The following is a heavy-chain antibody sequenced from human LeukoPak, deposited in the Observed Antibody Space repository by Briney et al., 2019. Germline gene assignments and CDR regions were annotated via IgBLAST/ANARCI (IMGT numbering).Heavy chain of an antibody. CDR1: GFTFSSYA. CDR3: AKESSGWYPYYFDY. CDR2: ISGSGGST. J-gene: IGHJ4*02. Sequence: QAGGSLRLSCAASGFTFSSYAMSWVRQAPGKGLEWVSAISGSGGSTYYADSVKGRFTISRDNSKNTLYLQMISVKAEDTAVYYCAKESSGWYPYYFDYWGQGTLVTVSS. D-gene: IGHD6-19*01. V-gene: IGHV3-23*01.